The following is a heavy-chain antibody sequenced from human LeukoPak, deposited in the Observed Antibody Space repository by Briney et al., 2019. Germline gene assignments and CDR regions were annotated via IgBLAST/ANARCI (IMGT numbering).Heavy chain of an antibody. CDR2: IYPDDSDT. Sequence: KDGESLKISCKASGYNFTTYWIAWVRQMPGKGLECMGIIYPDDSDTRYSPSFQGQVSISADTSISTAYLQWSSLKASDTAMYYCATMGPAGDFWSGYYTNYFDYWGQGTLVTVSS. D-gene: IGHD3-3*01. J-gene: IGHJ4*02. V-gene: IGHV5-51*01. CDR3: ATMGPAGDFWSGYYTNYFDY. CDR1: GYNFTTYW.